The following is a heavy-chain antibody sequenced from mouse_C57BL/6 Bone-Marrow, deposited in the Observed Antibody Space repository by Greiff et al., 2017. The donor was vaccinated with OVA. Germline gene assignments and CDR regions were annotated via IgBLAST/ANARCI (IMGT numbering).Heavy chain of an antibody. Sequence: VQLKESGPGLVQPSQSLSITCTVSGFSLTSYGVHWVRQSPGKGLEWLGVIWSGGSTDYNAAFISRLSISKDNSKSQVFLKMNSLQTDDTARYYCAIYSNFRGYFDYWGQGTTLTVSS. J-gene: IGHJ2*01. V-gene: IGHV2-2*01. D-gene: IGHD2-5*01. CDR3: AIYSNFRGYFDY. CDR2: IWSGGST. CDR1: GFSLTSYG.